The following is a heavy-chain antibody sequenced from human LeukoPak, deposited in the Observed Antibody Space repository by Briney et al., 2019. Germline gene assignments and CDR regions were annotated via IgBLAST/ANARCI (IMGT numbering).Heavy chain of an antibody. D-gene: IGHD6-25*01. CDR1: GGSFSGYY. Sequence: SPSETLSLTCAVYGGSFSGYYWSWIRQPPGKGLEWIGEINHSGSTNYNPSLKSRVTISVDTSKNQFSLKLSSVTAADTAVYYCARRPAAFDPWGQGTLVTVSS. CDR2: INHSGST. V-gene: IGHV4-34*01. J-gene: IGHJ5*02. CDR3: ARRPAAFDP.